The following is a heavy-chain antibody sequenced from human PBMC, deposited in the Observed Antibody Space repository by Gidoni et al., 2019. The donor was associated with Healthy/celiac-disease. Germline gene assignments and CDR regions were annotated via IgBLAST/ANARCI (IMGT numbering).Heavy chain of an antibody. D-gene: IGHD2-2*01. J-gene: IGHJ6*02. CDR3: ATNRGYCSSTSCYDYGMDV. CDR2: INPSGGST. CDR1: GYPFTSYY. Sequence: QVQLVQSGAEVKKPGASVKVSCKASGYPFTSYYMHWVRQAPGQGREWMGIINPSGGSTSYAQKFQGRVTMTRDTSTSTVYMELSSLRSEDTAVYYCATNRGYCSSTSCYDYGMDVWGQGTTVTVSS. V-gene: IGHV1-46*01.